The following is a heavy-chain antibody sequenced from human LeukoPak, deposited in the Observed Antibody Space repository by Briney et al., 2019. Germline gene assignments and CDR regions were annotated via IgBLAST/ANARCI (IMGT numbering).Heavy chain of an antibody. CDR3: ASDLLRFLEWLPDY. J-gene: IGHJ4*02. D-gene: IGHD3-3*01. V-gene: IGHV3-23*01. CDR1: GFTFSSYA. CDR2: ISGSGGST. Sequence: PGGSLRLSCAASGFTFSSYAMSWVRQAPGKGLEWVSAISGSGGSTYYADSVKGRFTISRDNSKNTLYLQMNSLRAEDTAVYYCASDLLRFLEWLPDYWGQGTLVTVSS.